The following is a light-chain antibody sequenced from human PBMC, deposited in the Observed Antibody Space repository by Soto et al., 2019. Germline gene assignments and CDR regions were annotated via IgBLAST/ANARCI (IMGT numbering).Light chain of an antibody. J-gene: IGKJ1*01. CDR2: GAT. CDR3: QQYGSSGT. V-gene: IGKV3-20*01. Sequence: EILMTQSPSTLTVSPGERATLSCRASQSVSILLAWYQQKPGQAPRLLIHGATTRATGIPDRLSGSGSGTDFTLTISRLEPEDFAVYYCQQYGSSGTFGQGTKVDIK. CDR1: QSVSIL.